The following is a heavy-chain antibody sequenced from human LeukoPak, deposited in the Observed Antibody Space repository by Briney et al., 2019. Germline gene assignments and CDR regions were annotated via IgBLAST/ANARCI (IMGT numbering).Heavy chain of an antibody. Sequence: GSLRLSCAASGFTFSSYGMHWVRQAPGKGLEWVAFIRYDGSNKYYADSVKGRFTISRDNSKNTLYLQMNSLRAEDTAVYYCARATRFGELLYTYFDYWGQGTLVTVSS. J-gene: IGHJ4*02. V-gene: IGHV3-30*02. CDR1: GFTFSSYG. CDR3: ARATRFGELLYTYFDY. D-gene: IGHD3-10*02. CDR2: IRYDGSNK.